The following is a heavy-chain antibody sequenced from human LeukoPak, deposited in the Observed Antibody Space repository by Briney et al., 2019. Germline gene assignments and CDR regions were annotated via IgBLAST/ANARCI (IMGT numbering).Heavy chain of an antibody. CDR2: ITGSGGFT. Sequence: GGSLRLSCAASGFPFSTYAMNWVRQAPGKGLEWVSVITGSGGFTRYADPVRGRFTISRDNSKNTVYLQMNSLRVEDTALYYCVRSLDYWGQGTLVTVSS. J-gene: IGHJ4*02. CDR3: VRSLDY. CDR1: GFPFSTYA. V-gene: IGHV3-23*01.